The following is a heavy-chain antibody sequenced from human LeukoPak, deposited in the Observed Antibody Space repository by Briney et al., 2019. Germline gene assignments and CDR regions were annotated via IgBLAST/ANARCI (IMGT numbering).Heavy chain of an antibody. CDR2: INSDGSST. V-gene: IGHV3-74*01. CDR1: GFTFSSYW. Sequence: GGSLRLSCAASGFTFSSYWMHWVRQAPGKGLVWVSRINSDGSSTSYADSVKGRFTISRDNAKNTLYLQMNSLRAEDTAVFYCARDSMVTTTRYYYYYYMDVWGKGTTVTISS. D-gene: IGHD2-15*01. CDR3: ARDSMVTTTRYYYYYYMDV. J-gene: IGHJ6*03.